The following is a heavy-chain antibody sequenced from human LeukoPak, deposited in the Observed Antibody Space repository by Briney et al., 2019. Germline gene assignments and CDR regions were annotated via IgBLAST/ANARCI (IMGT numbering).Heavy chain of an antibody. CDR1: GFTFSSYS. V-gene: IGHV3-21*01. D-gene: IGHD3-10*01. Sequence: GGSLRLSCAASGFTFSSYSMNWVRQAPGKGLKWVSSISSSSSYIYYADSVKGRFTISRDNAKNSLYLQMISLRAEDTAVYYCARGLSYGSGTPKVLWGQGTLVTLSS. CDR3: ARGLSYGSGTPKVL. J-gene: IGHJ4*02. CDR2: ISSSSSYI.